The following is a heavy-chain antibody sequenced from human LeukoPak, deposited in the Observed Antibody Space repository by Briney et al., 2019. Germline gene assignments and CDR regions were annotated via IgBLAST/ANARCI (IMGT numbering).Heavy chain of an antibody. J-gene: IGHJ6*03. Sequence: GGTLRLSCAASGFTLSSYTMKWVRQAPGKGLEGVSSISSSSSYIYYADSVKGRFTISRDNAKNSLYLQMNSLRAEDTAVYFCARATWDPNYYYYMDVWGKGTTVTISS. D-gene: IGHD1-26*01. CDR1: GFTLSSYT. CDR3: ARATWDPNYYYYMDV. CDR2: ISSSSSYI. V-gene: IGHV3-21*01.